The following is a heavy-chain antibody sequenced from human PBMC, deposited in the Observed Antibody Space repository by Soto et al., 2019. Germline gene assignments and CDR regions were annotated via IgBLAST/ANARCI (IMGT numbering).Heavy chain of an antibody. J-gene: IGHJ4*02. CDR1: GFTFSSYA. CDR3: AKVQDGHNLPSYDY. Sequence: PGGSLRLSCAASGFTFSSYAMSWVRQAPGKGLEWVSAISGSGGSTYYADSVKGRFTISRDNSKNTLYLQMNSLRAEDTAVYYCAKVQDGHNLPSYDYWGQGTLVTVSS. V-gene: IGHV3-23*01. D-gene: IGHD2-15*01. CDR2: ISGSGGST.